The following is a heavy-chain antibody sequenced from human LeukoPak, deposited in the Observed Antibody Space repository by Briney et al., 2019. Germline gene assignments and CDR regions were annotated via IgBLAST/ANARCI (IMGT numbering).Heavy chain of an antibody. J-gene: IGHJ5*02. D-gene: IGHD7-27*01. Sequence: GGSLRLSCAASGFIFSSYAMSWVRQAPGKGLEWVSPITDNLSTYYADSVKGRFTISRDNSKNTLFLQMNSLSADDTAVYYCAKSGVNWFDPWGQGTLVTVSS. CDR3: AKSGVNWFDP. CDR2: ITDNLST. CDR1: GFIFSSYA. V-gene: IGHV3-23*01.